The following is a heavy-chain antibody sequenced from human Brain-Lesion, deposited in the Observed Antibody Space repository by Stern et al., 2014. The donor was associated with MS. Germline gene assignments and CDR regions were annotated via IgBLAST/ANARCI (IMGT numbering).Heavy chain of an antibody. CDR3: ATYYYDSTGYNDF. J-gene: IGHJ4*02. V-gene: IGHV1-2*04. CDR1: GYTFTGYY. CDR2: INPKSGGT. Sequence: QVQLVESGAEVKKPGASVKVSCKASGYTFTGYYMHWVRQAPGQGLEWMGWINPKSGGTNYAQKFQGWVTMTRDTSINTAYMELSRVRSDDMAVYYCATYYYDSTGYNDFWGQGTLVTVSS. D-gene: IGHD3-22*01.